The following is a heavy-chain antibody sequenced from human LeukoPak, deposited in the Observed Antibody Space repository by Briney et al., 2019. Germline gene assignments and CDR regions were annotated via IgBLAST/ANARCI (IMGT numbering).Heavy chain of an antibody. D-gene: IGHD6-13*01. Sequence: GGSLRLSCAASGFTFSSYWMHWVRQAPGKGLVWVSRINSDGSSTSYADSVKGRFTISRDNAKNTLYLQLNSLRAEDTAVYYCVTAAGIKLDAFDIWGQGTMVTVSS. J-gene: IGHJ3*02. V-gene: IGHV3-74*01. CDR2: INSDGSST. CDR3: VTAAGIKLDAFDI. CDR1: GFTFSSYW.